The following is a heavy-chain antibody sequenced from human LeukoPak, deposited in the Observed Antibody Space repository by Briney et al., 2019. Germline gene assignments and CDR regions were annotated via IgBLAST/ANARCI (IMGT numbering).Heavy chain of an antibody. V-gene: IGHV4-59*01. J-gene: IGHJ5*02. Sequence: SETLSLTCTVSGGSISGYYWSWIRQPPGKGLEWIGYISYSGSTDYNPSLKSRLTISVDTSKNQFSLKLGSVTAADTAIYYCARGNGDYVVSWGQGTLVTVSS. D-gene: IGHD2-8*02. CDR3: ARGNGDYVVS. CDR1: GGSISGYY. CDR2: ISYSGST.